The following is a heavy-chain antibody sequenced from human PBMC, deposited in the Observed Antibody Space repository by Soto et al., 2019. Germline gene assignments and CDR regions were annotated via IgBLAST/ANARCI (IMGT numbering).Heavy chain of an antibody. CDR2: IYYSGST. CDR3: ASNSYGYTFYDY. D-gene: IGHD3-16*01. J-gene: IGHJ4*02. CDR1: GGSISSGDYY. Sequence: PSETLSLTCTVSGGSISSGDYYWRWIRQPPGKGLEWIGYIYYSGSTYYNPSLKSRVTISVDTSKNQFSLKLSSVTAADTAVYYCASNSYGYTFYDYGGQGTLVTVSS. V-gene: IGHV4-30-4*01.